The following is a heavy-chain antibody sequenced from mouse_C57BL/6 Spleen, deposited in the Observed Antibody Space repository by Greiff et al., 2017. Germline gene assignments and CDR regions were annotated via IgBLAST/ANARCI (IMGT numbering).Heavy chain of an antibody. D-gene: IGHD3-3*01. V-gene: IGHV1-42*01. Sequence: EVQLQESGPELVKPGASVKISCKVSGYSFTGYYMNWVKQSPEKSLEWIGEINPSTGGTTYNQKFKAKATLTVDKSSSTAYMQLKSLTSEDSAVYYCARGDRFAYWGQGTLVTVSA. CDR3: ARGDRFAY. CDR1: GYSFTGYY. CDR2: INPSTGGT. J-gene: IGHJ3*01.